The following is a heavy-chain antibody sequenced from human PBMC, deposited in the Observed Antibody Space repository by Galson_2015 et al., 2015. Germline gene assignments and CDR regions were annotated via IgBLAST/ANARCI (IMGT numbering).Heavy chain of an antibody. J-gene: IGHJ4*01. D-gene: IGHD3-3*01. CDR3: ARQIVDYDFWSGYYPTNFDY. CDR1: EFTFSSYY. Sequence: SLRLSCAASEFTFSSYYMSWVRQAPGKGLEWVSSISSTTTYIYYADSVKGRFTISRDNAKNSLYLQMNSLGAEDTAVYYCARQIVDYDFWSGYYPTNFDYWG. CDR2: ISSTTTYI. V-gene: IGHV3-21*01.